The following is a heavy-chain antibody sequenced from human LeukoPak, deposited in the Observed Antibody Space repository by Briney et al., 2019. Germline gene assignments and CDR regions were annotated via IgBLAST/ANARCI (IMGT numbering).Heavy chain of an antibody. D-gene: IGHD4-17*01. Sequence: GGSLRPSCAASGFTFSSYAMSWVRQAPGKGLEWVSLISGNDGSTYYADSVKGRFTISRDNSKNTLYLQMSSLRADDTAVYYCARRSVTTFDYWGQGTLVTVSS. CDR3: ARRSVTTFDY. J-gene: IGHJ4*02. V-gene: IGHV3-23*01. CDR1: GFTFSSYA. CDR2: ISGNDGST.